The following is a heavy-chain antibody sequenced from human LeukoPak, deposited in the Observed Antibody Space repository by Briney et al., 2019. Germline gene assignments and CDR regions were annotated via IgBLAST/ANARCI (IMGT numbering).Heavy chain of an antibody. J-gene: IGHJ4*02. CDR1: GFTFSSYA. Sequence: PGGSLRLSCAASGFTFSSYAMSWVRQAPAKGLEWVSAISGSGGSTDYADSVKGRFTISSDSSKNTLYLQMNSVSSEDTGVYYLSKIRWSTHSFDYWGQGTLVTVSS. CDR3: SKIRWSTHSFDY. CDR2: ISGSGGST. V-gene: IGHV3-23*01. D-gene: IGHD2-8*01.